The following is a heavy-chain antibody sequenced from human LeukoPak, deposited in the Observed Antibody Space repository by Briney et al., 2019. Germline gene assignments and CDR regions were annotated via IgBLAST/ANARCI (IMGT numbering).Heavy chain of an antibody. CDR2: IRGSGYNP. CDR1: GFTFSNSD. CDR3: AKAAAIYYYYYMDV. J-gene: IGHJ6*03. V-gene: IGHV3-23*01. D-gene: IGHD2-2*01. Sequence: GGSLRLSCTASGFTFSNSDMNWVRQAPGKGLEWVSCIRGSGYNPEYTDSVKGRFTISRDNSRNTLYLQMNSLRAEDTAVYYCAKAAAIYYYYYMDVWGKGTTVTVSS.